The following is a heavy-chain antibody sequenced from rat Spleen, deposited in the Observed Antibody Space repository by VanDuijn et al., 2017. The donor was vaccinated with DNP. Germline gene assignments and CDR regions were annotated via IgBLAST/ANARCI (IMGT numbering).Heavy chain of an antibody. CDR3: TTEPSYYSSADY. CDR1: GFNFNDYW. CDR2: IKKDGSTV. D-gene: IGHD1-2*01. J-gene: IGHJ2*01. Sequence: EVKLVESGGGLVQPGRSLKLSCAASGFNFNDYWMDWVRQAPGKGLEWIGEIKKDGSTVNYSPSLKDKFTISRDNGQNILYLQMDSLRSEDTATYYCTTEPSYYSSADYWGQGVMVTVSS. V-gene: IGHV4-2*01.